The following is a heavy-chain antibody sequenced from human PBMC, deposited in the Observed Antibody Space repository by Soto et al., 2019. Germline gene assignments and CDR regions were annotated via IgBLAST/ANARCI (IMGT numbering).Heavy chain of an antibody. V-gene: IGHV1-69*01. CDR3: ARGAVCVGDCSNDFDY. CDR1: GGTFSSYA. D-gene: IGHD2-21*02. CDR2: ILPIFGTA. Sequence: QVQLVQSGAEVKKPGSSVKVSCKASGGTFSSYAISWVRQAPGQGLEWMGGILPIFGTANYAQKFQGRVTITADESTSTAYMELSSLRSEDTAVYYCARGAVCVGDCSNDFDYWGQGTLVTVSS. J-gene: IGHJ4*02.